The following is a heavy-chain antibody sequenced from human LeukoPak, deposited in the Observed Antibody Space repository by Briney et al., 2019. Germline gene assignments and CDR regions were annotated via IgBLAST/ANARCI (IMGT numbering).Heavy chain of an antibody. CDR1: GFTFRNYA. D-gene: IGHD6-6*01. V-gene: IGHV3-23*01. J-gene: IGHJ4*02. CDR2: ITGGGDDT. Sequence: GGSLRLSCTASGFTFRNYAMSWVRQASGKGLEWISAITGGGDDTYYADSVKGRFSISRDNSKDTLYLQMNSLRVDDTAVYYCAKGSSSSRPYYFDCWGQGALVTVSS. CDR3: AKGSSSSRPYYFDC.